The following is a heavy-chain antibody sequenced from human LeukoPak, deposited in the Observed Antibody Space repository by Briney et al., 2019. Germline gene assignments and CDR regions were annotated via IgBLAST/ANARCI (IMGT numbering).Heavy chain of an antibody. V-gene: IGHV3-30*03. CDR1: GFTFSSYG. Sequence: GRSLRLSCAASGFTFSSYGMHWVRQAPGKGLEWVAVISYDGSNKYYADSVKGRFTISRDNSKNTLYLQMNSLRAEDTAVYYCARAKSRLIYNWFDPWGQGTLVTVSS. CDR2: ISYDGSNK. D-gene: IGHD2-2*01. J-gene: IGHJ5*02. CDR3: ARAKSRLIYNWFDP.